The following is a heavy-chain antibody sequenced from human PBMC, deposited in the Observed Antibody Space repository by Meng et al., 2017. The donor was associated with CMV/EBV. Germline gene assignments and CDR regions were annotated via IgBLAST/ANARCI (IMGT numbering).Heavy chain of an antibody. D-gene: IGHD2-15*01. Sequence: QVWSGRLKPSQTLSLTCAVYGVSFSGYYWSWIRQPPGKGLEWIGEINHSGSTNYNPSLKSRVTISVDTSKNQFSLKLSSVTAADTAVYYCASSLTYPDYWGQGTLVTVSS. CDR1: GVSFSGYY. J-gene: IGHJ4*02. CDR3: ASSLTYPDY. V-gene: IGHV4-34*01. CDR2: INHSGST.